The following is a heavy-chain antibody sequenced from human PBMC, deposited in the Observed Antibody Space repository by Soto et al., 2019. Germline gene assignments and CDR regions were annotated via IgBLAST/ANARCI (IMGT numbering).Heavy chain of an antibody. CDR2: INTYNGNT. CDR3: AMVDVYVTPSPQDV. Sequence: QVQLVQSRAEVKNPGASVKVSCKASGYSFTRYGIAWARQAPGQGLEWMGWINTYNGNTNDAQNLQGRVTLTTDTSTSTAYMELTSLRSNDTAIYYCAMVDVYVTPSPQDVWGQGPTVIVSS. J-gene: IGHJ6*02. V-gene: IGHV1-18*01. CDR1: GYSFTRYG. D-gene: IGHD3-16*01.